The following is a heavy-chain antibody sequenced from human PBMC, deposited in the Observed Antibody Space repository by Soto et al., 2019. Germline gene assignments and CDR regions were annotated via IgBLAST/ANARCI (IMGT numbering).Heavy chain of an antibody. CDR1: GYTFTSYD. D-gene: IGHD2-15*01. J-gene: IGHJ3*02. CDR2: MNPNSGNT. V-gene: IGHV1-8*01. CDR3: ARGRGKRYCSGGSCYSDAFDI. Sequence: ASVKVSCKASGYTFTSYDINWVRQATGQGLEWMGWMNPNSGNTGYAQKFQGRVTMTRNTSISTAYMELSSLRSEDTAVYYCARGRGKRYCSGGSCYSDAFDIWGQGTMVTVSS.